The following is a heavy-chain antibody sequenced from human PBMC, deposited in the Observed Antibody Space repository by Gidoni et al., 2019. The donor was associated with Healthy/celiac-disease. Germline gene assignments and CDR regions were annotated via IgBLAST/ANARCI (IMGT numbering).Heavy chain of an antibody. V-gene: IGHV1-2*02. CDR1: GYTFTGYY. Sequence: QVQLVQSGAEVKKPGASVKVSCKASGYTFTGYYMHWVRQAPGQGLEWMGWINPNSGGTNYAQKFQGRVTMTRDTSISTAYMELSRLRSDDTAVYYCARDREKYYDFWTGSHYYGMDVWGQGTTVTVSS. D-gene: IGHD3-3*01. J-gene: IGHJ6*02. CDR3: ARDREKYYDFWTGSHYYGMDV. CDR2: INPNSGGT.